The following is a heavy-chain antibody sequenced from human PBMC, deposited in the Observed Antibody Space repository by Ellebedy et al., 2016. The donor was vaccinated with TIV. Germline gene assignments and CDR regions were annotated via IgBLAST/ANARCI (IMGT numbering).Heavy chain of an antibody. CDR1: GSTFSSYS. J-gene: IGHJ4*02. V-gene: IGHV3-30*03. CDR2: ISFAGGKT. D-gene: IGHD6-19*01. Sequence: PGGSLRLSCVVSGSTFSSYSMNWVRQAPGKGLQWVAVISFAGGKTEYADSGKGRFTISRDNSMTTVYLEMNSLRAEDTAVYYCARDLDKSSGWYGGAAYWGQGTLVTVSS. CDR3: ARDLDKSSGWYGGAAY.